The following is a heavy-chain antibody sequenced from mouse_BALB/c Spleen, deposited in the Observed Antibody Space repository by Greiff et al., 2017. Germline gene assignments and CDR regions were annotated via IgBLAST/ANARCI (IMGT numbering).Heavy chain of an antibody. Sequence: EVKLVESGGGLVKPGGSLKLSCAASGFTFSSYAMSWVRQTPEKRLEWVASISSGGSTYYPDSVKGRFTISRDNARNILYLQMSSLRSEDTAMYYCARGRRGAMDYWGQGTSVTVSS. V-gene: IGHV5-6-5*01. J-gene: IGHJ4*01. CDR1: GFTFSSYA. CDR3: ARGRRGAMDY. CDR2: ISSGGST.